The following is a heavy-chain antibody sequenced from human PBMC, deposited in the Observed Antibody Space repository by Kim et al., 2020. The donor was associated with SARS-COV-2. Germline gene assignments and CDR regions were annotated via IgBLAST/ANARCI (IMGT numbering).Heavy chain of an antibody. V-gene: IGHV3-23*01. CDR2: ISGSGGST. Sequence: GGSLRLSCAASGFTFSSYAMSWVRQAPGKGLEWVSAISGSGGSTYYADSVKGRFTISRDNSKNTLYLQMNSLRAEDTAVYYCAKDREAYCGGDCYPSDYWGQGTLVTVSS. CDR3: AKDREAYCGGDCYPSDY. D-gene: IGHD2-21*02. J-gene: IGHJ4*02. CDR1: GFTFSSYA.